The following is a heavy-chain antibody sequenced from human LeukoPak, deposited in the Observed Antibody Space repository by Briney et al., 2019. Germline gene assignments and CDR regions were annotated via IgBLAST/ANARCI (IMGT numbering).Heavy chain of an antibody. V-gene: IGHV1-2*04. J-gene: IGHJ5*02. CDR3: ASGGSGFNNWFDP. CDR1: GYTFTSYG. CDR2: INPNSGGT. D-gene: IGHD6-19*01. Sequence: ASVKVSCKASGYTFTSYGISWVRQAPGQGLEWMGWINPNSGGTNYAQKFQGWVTMTRDTSISTAYMELSRLRSDDTAVYYCASGGSGFNNWFDPWGQGTLVTVSS.